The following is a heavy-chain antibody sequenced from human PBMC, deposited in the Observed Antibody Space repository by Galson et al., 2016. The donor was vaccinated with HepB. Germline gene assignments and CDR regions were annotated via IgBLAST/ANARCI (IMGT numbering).Heavy chain of an antibody. CDR3: ATLPWFGVPPENFVY. V-gene: IGHV1-69*02. D-gene: IGHD3-10*01. CDR1: GGTLSSYP. CDR2: IIPILGIA. J-gene: IGHJ4*02. Sequence: SVKVSCKASGGTLSSYPISWVRQAPGQGLEWMGRIIPILGIANSAQRFQGRLALTADKSTTTAYMELSSLRSEDTAVYYCATLPWFGVPPENFVYWGQGTLVTVSS.